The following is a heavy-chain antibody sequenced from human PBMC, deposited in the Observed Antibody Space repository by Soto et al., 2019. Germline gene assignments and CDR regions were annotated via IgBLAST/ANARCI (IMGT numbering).Heavy chain of an antibody. J-gene: IGHJ5*02. V-gene: IGHV3-48*01. Sequence: PGGSLRLSCAASGFTFSSYSMNWARQAPGKGLEWISYISSSGSTIYYADSVKGRFTISRDNAKNSLYLQMNSLRAEDTAVYYCARDPDSSGWYNWFDPWGQGT. D-gene: IGHD6-19*01. CDR2: ISSSGSTI. CDR3: ARDPDSSGWYNWFDP. CDR1: GFTFSSYS.